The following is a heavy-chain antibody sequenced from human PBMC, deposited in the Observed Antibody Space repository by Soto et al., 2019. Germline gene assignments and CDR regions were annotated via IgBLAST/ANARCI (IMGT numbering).Heavy chain of an antibody. CDR3: TTSTLGVDF. CDR1: GLIFSDVW. CDR2: IKTKPDDGTI. V-gene: IGHV3-15*01. J-gene: IGHJ4*02. Sequence: EVQLVESGGGLVKPGGSLRLSCAASGLIFSDVWMTWVRQAPGKGLEWVGRIKTKPDDGTIDYAAPVRGRFTISRDDSKNTLYLQMTSLTPDDTGVYYCTTSTLGVDFWGPGTLVTVSS. D-gene: IGHD1-1*01.